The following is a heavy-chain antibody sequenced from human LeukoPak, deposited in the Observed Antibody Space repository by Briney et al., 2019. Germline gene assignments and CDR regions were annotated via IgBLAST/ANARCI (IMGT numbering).Heavy chain of an antibody. CDR1: GGSISSYY. Sequence: PSETLSLTCTVSGGSISSYYWSWIRQPPGKGLEWIGYIYYSGSTNYNPSLKSRVTISVDTSKNQFSLKLSSVTAADTAVYYCARGWRYYGSGMPGWGQGTLVTVSS. D-gene: IGHD3-10*01. J-gene: IGHJ4*02. V-gene: IGHV4-59*12. CDR3: ARGWRYYGSGMPG. CDR2: IYYSGST.